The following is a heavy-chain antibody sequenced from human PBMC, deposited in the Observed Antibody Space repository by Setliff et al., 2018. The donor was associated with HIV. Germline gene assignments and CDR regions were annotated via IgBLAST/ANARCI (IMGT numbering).Heavy chain of an antibody. J-gene: IGHJ4*02. CDR2: INHSGST. CDR1: GESFSGYY. CDR3: ARDPKHSSSGDLEY. V-gene: IGHV4-34*01. D-gene: IGHD3-22*01. Sequence: SETLSLTCAVYGESFSGYYWSWIRQPPGEGLEWIGEINHSGSTNYNPSLKSRVTISVDTSKNQFSLKLTSVTAADMAVYYCARDPKHSSSGDLEYWSQGTLVTVSS.